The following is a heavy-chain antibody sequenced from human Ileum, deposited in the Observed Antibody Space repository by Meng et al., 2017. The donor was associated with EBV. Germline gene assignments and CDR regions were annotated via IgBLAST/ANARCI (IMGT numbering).Heavy chain of an antibody. D-gene: IGHD6-6*01. CDR3: ARGNKVSARGFDY. CDR1: GGYFSGYI. Sequence: HGQCKQGGGVMLDPSETLSLSCVVSGGYFSGYIGGWLRQPPGKVLGWSGEINHSGSTNYNPSLKSRVTISVDTAKNKFSLKLSSVTAADTAVYYCARGNKVSARGFDYWGQGTLVTVSS. J-gene: IGHJ4*02. CDR2: INHSGST. V-gene: IGHV4-34*01.